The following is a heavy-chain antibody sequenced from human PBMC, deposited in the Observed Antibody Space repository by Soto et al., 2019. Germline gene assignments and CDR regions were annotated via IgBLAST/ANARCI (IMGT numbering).Heavy chain of an antibody. Sequence: ASVKVSSNASGDGFTSYDIKWVRQATRQGLEWMGWMNPNSGNTGYAQKFQGRVTMTRNTSISTAYMELSSLRSEDTAVYYCARAGYSYGYAVLVFDYWGQGTLVTVSS. J-gene: IGHJ4*02. V-gene: IGHV1-8*01. CDR1: GDGFTSYD. D-gene: IGHD5-18*01. CDR2: MNPNSGNT. CDR3: ARAGYSYGYAVLVFDY.